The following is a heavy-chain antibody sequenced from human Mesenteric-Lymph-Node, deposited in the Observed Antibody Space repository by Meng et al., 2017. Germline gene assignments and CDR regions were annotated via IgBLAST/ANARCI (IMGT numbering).Heavy chain of an antibody. CDR3: ARGYCSSTSCYGVDAFDI. CDR1: GFTFSSYS. CDR2: ISSSSSYI. J-gene: IGHJ3*02. V-gene: IGHV3-21*01. Sequence: GESLKISCAASGFTFSSYSMNWVRQAPGKGLEWVSSISSSSSYIYYADSVKGRFTISRDNAKNSLYLQMNSLRAEDTAVYYCARGYCSSTSCYGVDAFDIWGQGTMVTVSS. D-gene: IGHD2-2*01.